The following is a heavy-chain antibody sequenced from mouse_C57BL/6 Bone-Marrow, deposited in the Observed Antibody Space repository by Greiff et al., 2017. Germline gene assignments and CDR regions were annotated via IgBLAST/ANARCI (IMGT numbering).Heavy chain of an antibody. V-gene: IGHV1-64*01. CDR3: TTYGYYPWFAY. CDR1: GYTFTSYW. D-gene: IGHD2-3*01. Sequence: QVQLQQPGAELVKPGASVKLSCKASGYTFTSYWMHWVKQRPGQGLEWIGMIHPNSGSTNYNEKFKSKATLTVDKSSSTAYMQLSSLTSEDTAVYYCTTYGYYPWFAYWGQGTLVTVSA. CDR2: IHPNSGST. J-gene: IGHJ3*01.